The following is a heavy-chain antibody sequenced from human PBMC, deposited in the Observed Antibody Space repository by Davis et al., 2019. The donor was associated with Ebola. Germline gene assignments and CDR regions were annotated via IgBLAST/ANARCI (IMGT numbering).Heavy chain of an antibody. CDR3: ATSSQTVPPDY. CDR1: GDTFISDY. J-gene: IGHJ4*02. D-gene: IGHD4-17*01. V-gene: IGHV1-46*01. CDR2: INPSGGTT. Sequence: AASVKVSCKAFGDTFISDYMNWVRQAPGQGLEWMGIINPSGGTTSYAQKFQGRVTMTRDTSTSTVYMELSSLKSEETAVYYCATSSQTVPPDYWGQGTLVTVSS.